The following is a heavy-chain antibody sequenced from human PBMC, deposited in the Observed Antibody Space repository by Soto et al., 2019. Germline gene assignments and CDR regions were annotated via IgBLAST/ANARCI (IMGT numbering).Heavy chain of an antibody. J-gene: IGHJ4*02. CDR2: INSDGSST. V-gene: IGHV3-74*01. CDR1: GFTFSSYW. CDR3: VRTSMVVAAATREDY. Sequence: EVQLVESGGGLVQPGESLRLSCAASGFTFSSYWMHWVRQAPGKGLVWVSRINSDGSSTSYAGSVKGRFTISRDNAKNTLNLQMNRMRAEETAVSYCVRTSMVVAAATREDYWGQGTLVTVSS. D-gene: IGHD2-15*01.